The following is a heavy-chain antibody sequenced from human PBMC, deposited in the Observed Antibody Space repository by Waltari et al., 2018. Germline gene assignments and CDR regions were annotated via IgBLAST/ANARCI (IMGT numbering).Heavy chain of an antibody. CDR2: IGGRGGST. CDR1: GFTFRSYA. J-gene: IGHJ4*02. Sequence: EVQLLESGGGLVQPGGSLRLSCAAYGFTFRSYAMSWVRQAPGKGLEWVSAIGGRGGSTYYADSVDGRFTIARDNVKNTLYLQRNSLRAEDTGVYYWAKDKAVAGKGGRGFDYWGQGTLGTVSS. CDR3: AKDKAVAGKGGRGFDY. D-gene: IGHD6-19*01. V-gene: IGHV3-23*01.